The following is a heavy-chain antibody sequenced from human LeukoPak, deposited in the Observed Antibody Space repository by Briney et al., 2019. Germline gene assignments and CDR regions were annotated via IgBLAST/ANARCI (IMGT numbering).Heavy chain of an antibody. V-gene: IGHV1-69*13. D-gene: IGHD2-2*01. CDR3: ATDTFDYSSTSCYSPPTC. CDR1: GGTFSSYA. CDR2: IIPIFGTA. J-gene: IGHJ4*02. Sequence: SVKVSCKASGGTFSSYAISWVRQAPGQGLEWMGGIIPIFGTANYAQKFQGRVTITADESTSTAYMELSSLRSEDTAVYYCATDTFDYSSTSCYSPPTCWGQGTLVTVSS.